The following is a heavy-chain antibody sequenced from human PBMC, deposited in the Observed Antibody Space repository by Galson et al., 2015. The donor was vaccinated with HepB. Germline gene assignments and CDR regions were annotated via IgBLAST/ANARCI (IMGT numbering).Heavy chain of an antibody. CDR3: ARRPGGLGSRRNWYFDL. CDR2: IYYSGST. J-gene: IGHJ2*01. Sequence: SETLSLTCTVSGGSISSSSYYWGWIRQPPGKGLEWIGSIYYSGSTYYNPSLKSRVTISVDTSKNQFSLKLSSVTAADTAVYYCARRPGGLGSRRNWYFDLWGRGTLVTVSS. V-gene: IGHV4-39*01. CDR1: GGSISSSSYY. D-gene: IGHD6-13*01.